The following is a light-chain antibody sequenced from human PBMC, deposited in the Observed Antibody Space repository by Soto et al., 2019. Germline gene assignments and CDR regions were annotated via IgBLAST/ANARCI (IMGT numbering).Light chain of an antibody. CDR2: DVS. CDR3: QQYRNWPPIT. V-gene: IGKV3-15*01. Sequence: EIGFTQSPATLSVSPGERATLSCRASQSVSSNLAWYQQKPGQAPRLLIYDVSTRATGIPARFSGSGSGAEFTLTISSLQSEDFAVYYCQQYRNWPPITFGQGTRLETK. CDR1: QSVSSN. J-gene: IGKJ5*01.